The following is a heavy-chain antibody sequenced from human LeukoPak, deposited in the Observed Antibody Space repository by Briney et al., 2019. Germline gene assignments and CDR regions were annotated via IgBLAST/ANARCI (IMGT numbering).Heavy chain of an antibody. Sequence: SGTLSLTCAVYGGSNSSSNWWSWVRRPPGKGLEWIGVIYHSGSTNYNPSLKSRVTISVDKSKNQFSLKLSSVTAADTAVYYCARDEIAVAAKGAFDIWGQGTMVTVSS. CDR3: ARDEIAVAAKGAFDI. V-gene: IGHV4-4*02. CDR1: GGSNSSSNW. J-gene: IGHJ3*02. D-gene: IGHD6-19*01. CDR2: IYHSGST.